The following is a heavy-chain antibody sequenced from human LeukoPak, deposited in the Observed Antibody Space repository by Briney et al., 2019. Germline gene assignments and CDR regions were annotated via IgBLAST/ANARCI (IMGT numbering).Heavy chain of an antibody. D-gene: IGHD4-23*01. CDR3: ARLSTVIT. J-gene: IGHJ5*02. CDR1: GFTFSNYW. V-gene: IGHV3-74*01. Sequence: GGSLRLSCAASGFTFSNYWLHWVRQAPGKGLVWVSRLNTDGSSTSYADSVKGRFTISRDNAKNTVYLQMNSLRAEDTAVYYCARLSTVITWGQGTLVTVSS. CDR2: LNTDGSST.